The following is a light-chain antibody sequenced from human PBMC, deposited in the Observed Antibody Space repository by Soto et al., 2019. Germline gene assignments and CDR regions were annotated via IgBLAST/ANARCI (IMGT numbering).Light chain of an antibody. Sequence: EIVLTQSPGTLSLSAGERATLSCRASQSVSSSYLAWYQHKPGQAPTLLIYGASSRATGIPDRFSGSGSGTDFTLTISRLEPEDFAVHYCQQYRSSPPTFGQGTKLEIK. J-gene: IGKJ2*01. V-gene: IGKV3-20*01. CDR3: QQYRSSPPT. CDR1: QSVSSSY. CDR2: GAS.